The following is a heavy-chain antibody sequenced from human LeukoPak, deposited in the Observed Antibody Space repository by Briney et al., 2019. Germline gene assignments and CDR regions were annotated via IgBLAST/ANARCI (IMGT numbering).Heavy chain of an antibody. CDR2: IYYSGST. Sequence: SETLSLTCTVSGGSISSYYWSWIRQPPGKGLEWIGYIYYSGSTNYNPSLKSRVTMSVDTSKNQFSLKLSSVTAADTAVYYCAGSKWELRYYFDYWGQGTLVTVSS. CDR1: GGSISSYY. J-gene: IGHJ4*02. V-gene: IGHV4-59*12. D-gene: IGHD1-26*01. CDR3: AGSKWELRYYFDY.